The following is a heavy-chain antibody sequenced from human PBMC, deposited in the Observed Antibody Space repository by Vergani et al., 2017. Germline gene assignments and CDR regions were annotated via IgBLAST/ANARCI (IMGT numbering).Heavy chain of an antibody. D-gene: IGHD1-20*01. V-gene: IGHV4-4*02. CDR1: GGSISSSNW. Sequence: QVQLQESGPGLVKPSGTLSLTCAVSGGSISSSNWWSWVRQPPGKGLEWIGKIYHSGSTNYNPSLKSRVTISVDKSKNQFSLKLSSVTAADTAVYYCARFLTGTTIYYYYGMDVWGQGTTVTVSS. J-gene: IGHJ6*02. CDR2: IYHSGST. CDR3: ARFLTGTTIYYYYGMDV.